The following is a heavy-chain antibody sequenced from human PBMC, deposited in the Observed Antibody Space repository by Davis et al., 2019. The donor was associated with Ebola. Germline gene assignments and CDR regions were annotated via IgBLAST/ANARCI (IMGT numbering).Heavy chain of an antibody. CDR1: GGSVSSGSYY. D-gene: IGHD3-10*01. CDR2: IYYSGSI. J-gene: IGHJ4*02. V-gene: IGHV4-61*01. Sequence: PSETLSLTCTVSGGSVSSGSYYWSWIRQPPGKGLELLGYIYYSGSIYYNPSLKSRVTMSEDTSKNQFSLKLSSVTPADTAVYYCARGPYGSGDHYWGQGTLVTVSS. CDR3: ARGPYGSGDHY.